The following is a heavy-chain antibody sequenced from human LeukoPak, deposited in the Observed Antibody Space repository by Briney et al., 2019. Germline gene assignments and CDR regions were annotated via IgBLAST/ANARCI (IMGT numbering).Heavy chain of an antibody. D-gene: IGHD2-8*01. CDR2: IRYDGSNK. CDR3: VKGHAPGDY. V-gene: IGHV3-30*02. J-gene: IGHJ4*02. CDR1: GFTFSNYG. Sequence: GGSLRLSCGASGFTFSNYGMLWVRQAPGKGLEWVAFIRYDGSNKLYADSVKGRFTISRDNSKNTLYLHINSLRAEDTAVYYCVKGHAPGDYWGQGTLVTVSS.